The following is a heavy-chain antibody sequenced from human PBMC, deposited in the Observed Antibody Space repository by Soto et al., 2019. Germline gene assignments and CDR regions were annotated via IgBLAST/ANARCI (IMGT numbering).Heavy chain of an antibody. Sequence: GGSLRLSCAASGFTFSSYAMSWVRQAPGKGLEWVSAISGSGGSTYYADSVKGRFTISRDNSKNTLYLQMNSLRAEDTAVYYCANHVPVTIFGVVVNYYYMDVWGKGTTVTVSS. D-gene: IGHD3-3*01. J-gene: IGHJ6*03. CDR1: GFTFSSYA. CDR2: ISGSGGST. V-gene: IGHV3-23*01. CDR3: ANHVPVTIFGVVVNYYYMDV.